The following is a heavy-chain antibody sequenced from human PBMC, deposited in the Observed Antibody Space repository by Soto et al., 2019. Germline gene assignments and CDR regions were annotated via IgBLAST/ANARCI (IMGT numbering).Heavy chain of an antibody. V-gene: IGHV5-51*01. D-gene: IGHD3-10*01. CDR3: ATHYYGSGSGDAFDI. CDR2: IYPGDSDT. J-gene: IGHJ3*02. Sequence: GESLKISCKGSGYSFTSYWIGWVRQMPGKGLEWMGIIYPGDSDTRYSPSFQGQVTISADKSISTAYLQWSSLKASDTAMYYCATHYYGSGSGDAFDIWGQGTMVTVSS. CDR1: GYSFTSYW.